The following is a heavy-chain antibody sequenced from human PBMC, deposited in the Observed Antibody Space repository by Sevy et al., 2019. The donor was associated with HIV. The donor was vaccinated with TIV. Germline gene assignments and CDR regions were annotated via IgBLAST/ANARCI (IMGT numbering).Heavy chain of an antibody. CDR1: GFTVSRNY. J-gene: IGHJ4*02. Sequence: GGSLRLSCAASGFTVSRNYMSWVRQAPGKGLEWVSVIYSGGSTYYADSVKGRFTISRDNSKNTLYLQMNSLRAEDTAVYYCARERIVGATWGGFDYWGQGTLVTVSS. D-gene: IGHD1-26*01. CDR2: IYSGGST. CDR3: ARERIVGATWGGFDY. V-gene: IGHV3-53*01.